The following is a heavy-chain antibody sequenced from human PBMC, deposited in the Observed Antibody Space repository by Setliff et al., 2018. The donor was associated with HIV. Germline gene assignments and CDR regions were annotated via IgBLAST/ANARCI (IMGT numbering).Heavy chain of an antibody. CDR3: ARDTAIGWYGESKMSNF. V-gene: IGHV1-2*02. Sequence: ASVKVSCKTAGYTFTGHFIHWMRQAPGQGLEWRGWINPNSGATDYAWRFEDRVTMTSDTSIRTVYMELSRLRSDDTAVYYCARDTAIGWYGESKMSNFWGQGTLVTVS. CDR1: GYTFTGHF. J-gene: IGHJ4*02. CDR2: INPNSGAT. D-gene: IGHD3-10*01.